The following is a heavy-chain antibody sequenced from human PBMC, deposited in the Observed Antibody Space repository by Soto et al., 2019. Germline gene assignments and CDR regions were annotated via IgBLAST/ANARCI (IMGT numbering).Heavy chain of an antibody. D-gene: IGHD6-19*01. V-gene: IGHV3-53*01. CDR1: GFTVSSNY. CDR2: IYSGGST. Sequence: VGSLRLSCAASGFTVSSNYMSWVRQAPGKGLEWVSVIYSGGSTYYADSVKGRFTISRDNSKNTLYLQMNSLGAEDTAVYYCERVVAVAGTDAFDIWGQGTMVTVSS. CDR3: ERVVAVAGTDAFDI. J-gene: IGHJ3*02.